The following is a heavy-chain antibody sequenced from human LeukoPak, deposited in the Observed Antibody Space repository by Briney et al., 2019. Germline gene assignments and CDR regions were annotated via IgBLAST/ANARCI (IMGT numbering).Heavy chain of an antibody. CDR3: ARDRGGSYYGGDAFDI. D-gene: IGHD1-26*01. J-gene: IGHJ3*02. V-gene: IGHV1-2*02. CDR2: INPNSGGT. CDR1: GYTFTGYY. Sequence: ASVKVSCKASGYTFTGYYMHWVRQAPGQGLEWMGWINPNSGGTNYAQKLQGRVTMTTDTSTSTAYMELRSLRSDDTAVYYCARDRGGSYYGGDAFDIWGQGTMVTVSS.